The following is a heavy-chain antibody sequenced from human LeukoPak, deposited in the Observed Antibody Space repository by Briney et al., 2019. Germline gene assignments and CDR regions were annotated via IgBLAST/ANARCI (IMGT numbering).Heavy chain of an antibody. J-gene: IGHJ3*02. Sequence: PSETLSLTCTVSGGSISSYYWSRIRQPPGKGLEWIGEIIHSGSTSYNPSLKSRITISVETSKNQFSLKLSSVTAADTAMYYCARERTKGAHDAFDIWGQGTMLTVSS. CDR2: IIHSGST. D-gene: IGHD2-8*01. CDR3: ARERTKGAHDAFDI. V-gene: IGHV4-34*12. CDR1: GGSISSYY.